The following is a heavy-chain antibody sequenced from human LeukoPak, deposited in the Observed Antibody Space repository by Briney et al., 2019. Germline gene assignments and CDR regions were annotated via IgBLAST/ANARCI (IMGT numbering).Heavy chain of an antibody. J-gene: IGHJ4*02. Sequence: PSETLCLTCTVSGGSISSSSYYWGWIRQPPGKGLEWIGSIYYSGNTYYNPSLKSRVTMSIDTSKNQFSLKLISVTAADTAVYYCARVVVAATRYFDFWGQGTLVTVSS. CDR3: ARVVVAATRYFDF. D-gene: IGHD2-15*01. V-gene: IGHV4-39*07. CDR1: GGSISSSSYY. CDR2: IYYSGNT.